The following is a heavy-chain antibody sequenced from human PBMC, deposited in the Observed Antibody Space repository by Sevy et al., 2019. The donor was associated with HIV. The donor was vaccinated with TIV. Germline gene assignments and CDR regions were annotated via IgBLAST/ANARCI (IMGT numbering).Heavy chain of an antibody. CDR1: GFTFSSYS. Sequence: GGSLRLSCAASGFTFSSYSMNWVRQAPGKGLEWVSYISSSSSTIYYADSVKGRFTISRDNAKNSLYLQMNSLRDEDTAAYYCERERTYDFWSGPPNWFDPWGQGTLVTVSS. CDR2: ISSSSSTI. V-gene: IGHV3-48*02. CDR3: ERERTYDFWSGPPNWFDP. D-gene: IGHD3-3*01. J-gene: IGHJ5*02.